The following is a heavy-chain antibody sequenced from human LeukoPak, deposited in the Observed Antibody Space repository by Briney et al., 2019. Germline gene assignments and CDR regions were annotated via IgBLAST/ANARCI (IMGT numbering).Heavy chain of an antibody. J-gene: IGHJ4*02. CDR1: GFTFSSYG. Sequence: AGGSLRLSCAASGFTFSSYGMHWVRQAPGKGLEWVAVISYDGSNKYYADSVKGRFTISRDNSKNTLYLQMNSLRAEDTAVYYCARLETYYYDSSGPHFDYWGQGTLVTVSS. V-gene: IGHV3-30*03. D-gene: IGHD3-22*01. CDR2: ISYDGSNK. CDR3: ARLETYYYDSSGPHFDY.